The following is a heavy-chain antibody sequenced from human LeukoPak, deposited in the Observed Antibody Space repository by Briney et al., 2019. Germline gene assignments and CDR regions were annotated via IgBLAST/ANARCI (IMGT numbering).Heavy chain of an antibody. J-gene: IGHJ6*02. CDR3: ARDSHYYYYGMDV. V-gene: IGHV1-2*02. Sequence: ASVKVSCKASGYTFTSYDINWVRQAPGQGLEWMGWINPNSGGTNYAQKFQGRVTMTRDTSISTAYMELSRLRSDDTAVYYCARDSHYYYYGMDVWGQGTTVTVSS. CDR2: INPNSGGT. CDR1: GYTFTSYD.